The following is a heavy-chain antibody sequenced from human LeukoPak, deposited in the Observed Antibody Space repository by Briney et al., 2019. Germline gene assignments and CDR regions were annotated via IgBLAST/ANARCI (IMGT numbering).Heavy chain of an antibody. CDR3: ARDGYYYDSSGWLDY. D-gene: IGHD3-22*01. CDR2: ISPYDSV. CDR1: GFPFSSYE. J-gene: IGHJ4*02. Sequence: QPGGSLRLSCAASGFPFSSYEMNWVRQAPGKGLEWVSYISPYDSVYYADSVKGRFTISRDNAKNSLFLQMNSLRAEDTAVYYCARDGYYYDSSGWLDYWGQRTLVTVSS. V-gene: IGHV3-48*03.